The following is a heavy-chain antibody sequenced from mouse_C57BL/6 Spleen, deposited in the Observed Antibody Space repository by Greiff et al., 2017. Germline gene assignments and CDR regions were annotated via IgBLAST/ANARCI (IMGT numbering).Heavy chain of an antibody. CDR3: ARGAVMDY. V-gene: IGHV1-69*01. Sequence: QVQLQQPGAELVMPGASVKLSCKASGYTFTSYWMHWVKQRPGQGLEWIGEIDPSDSYTNYNQKFKGKSTLTVDKSSSTAYMQLSSLTSEDAAVYYCARGAVMDYWGQGTSVTVSS. J-gene: IGHJ4*01. CDR2: IDPSDSYT. CDR1: GYTFTSYW.